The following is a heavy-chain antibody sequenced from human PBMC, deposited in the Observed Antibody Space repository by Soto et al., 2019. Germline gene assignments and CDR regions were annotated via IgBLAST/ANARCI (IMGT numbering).Heavy chain of an antibody. CDR2: ISGSGGST. V-gene: IGHV3-23*01. D-gene: IGHD6-13*01. CDR1: GFTFTTYA. Sequence: GGSLRLSCAASGFTFTTYALTWVRQAPGKGLEWVSSISGSGGSTYYADSVKGRFTISRDNSKNTLYLQMNSLRADDTAVYYCAKGGAAAGPDYWGQGTLVTVS. J-gene: IGHJ4*02. CDR3: AKGGAAAGPDY.